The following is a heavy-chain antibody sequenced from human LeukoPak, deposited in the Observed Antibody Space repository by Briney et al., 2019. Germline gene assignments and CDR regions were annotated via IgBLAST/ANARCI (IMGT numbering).Heavy chain of an antibody. V-gene: IGHV3-30*02. CDR1: GFTFSSYG. J-gene: IGHJ4*02. CDR2: IRYDGSNK. CDR3: AKELRYFDWLSPFDY. Sequence: PGGSLRLSCAASGFTFSSYGMHRVRQAPGKGLEWVAFIRYDGSNKYYADSVKGRFTIPRDNSKNTLYLQMNSLRAEDTAVYYCAKELRYFDWLSPFDYWGQGTLVTVSS. D-gene: IGHD3-9*01.